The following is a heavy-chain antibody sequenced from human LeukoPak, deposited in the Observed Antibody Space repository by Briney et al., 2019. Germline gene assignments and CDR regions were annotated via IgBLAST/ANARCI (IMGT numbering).Heavy chain of an antibody. CDR3: AREGGSSWYFRAYYFDY. J-gene: IGHJ4*02. V-gene: IGHV4-59*01. D-gene: IGHD6-13*01. CDR1: GGSITSYY. Sequence: PSETLSLTCTVSGGSITSYYWSWIRQPPGKGLEWIGYIYYSETTNSNPSLKSRVTISLDTSKNQVSLKLSSVTAADTAVYHCAREGGSSWYFRAYYFDYWGQGTLVTVSS. CDR2: IYYSETT.